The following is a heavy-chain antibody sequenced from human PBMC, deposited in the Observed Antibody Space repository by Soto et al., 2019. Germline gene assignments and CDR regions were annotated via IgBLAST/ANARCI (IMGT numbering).Heavy chain of an antibody. V-gene: IGHV3-15*01. D-gene: IGHD6-13*01. Sequence: GGSLRLSCAASGFTFSNAWMSWVRQAPGKGLEWDGRIKSKTDGGTTDYAAPVKGRFTISRDDSKNTLYLQMNSLKTEDTAVYYCTTPRIAAAGTNYYYGMDVWGQGTTVTVSS. CDR3: TTPRIAAAGTNYYYGMDV. CDR2: IKSKTDGGTT. J-gene: IGHJ6*02. CDR1: GFTFSNAW.